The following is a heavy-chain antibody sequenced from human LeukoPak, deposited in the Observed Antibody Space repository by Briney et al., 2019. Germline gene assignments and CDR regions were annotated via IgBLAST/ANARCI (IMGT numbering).Heavy chain of an antibody. D-gene: IGHD5-18*01. Sequence: ASVKVSCKASGYTFTGYYMHWVRQAPGQGLEWMGWINPNSGGTNYAQKFQGRVTMTRDTSINTAYMELSRLRSDDTAVYYCARRATTERGYSYGLDYWGQGTLVTVSS. CDR3: ARRATTERGYSYGLDY. V-gene: IGHV1-2*02. CDR2: INPNSGGT. J-gene: IGHJ4*02. CDR1: GYTFTGYY.